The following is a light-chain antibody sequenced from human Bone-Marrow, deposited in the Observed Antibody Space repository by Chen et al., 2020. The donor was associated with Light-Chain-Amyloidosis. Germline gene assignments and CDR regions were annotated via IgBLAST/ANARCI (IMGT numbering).Light chain of an antibody. J-gene: IGKJ1*01. CDR1: QSISIY. CDR2: RAS. Sequence: DIQMTQSPSTLSASLGDSVTITCRASQSISIYLAWYQQKPGTAPNLLIYRASNLQTGVPSRFSGSGSGTDCTLTISGLQPDDFATYYCQQYNTDFRTFGQGTKVEIK. CDR3: QQYNTDFRT. V-gene: IGKV1-5*03.